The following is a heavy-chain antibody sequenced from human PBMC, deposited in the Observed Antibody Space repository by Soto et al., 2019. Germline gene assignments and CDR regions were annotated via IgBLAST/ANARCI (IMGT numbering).Heavy chain of an antibody. V-gene: IGHV4-4*02. J-gene: IGHJ6*02. CDR2: TSHDGVT. D-gene: IGHD3-10*01. CDR3: ARDSMVRGVILGDYYYYGMDV. CDR1: SGSIDNVYW. Sequence: PSETLSLTCAVSSGSIDNVYWWSWVRQSPGKGLEWIGETSHDGVTNYNPSLEGRVTISIDKSKNQFYLDLNSVTAADTAMYYCARDSMVRGVILGDYYYYGMDVWGQGTTVTVSS.